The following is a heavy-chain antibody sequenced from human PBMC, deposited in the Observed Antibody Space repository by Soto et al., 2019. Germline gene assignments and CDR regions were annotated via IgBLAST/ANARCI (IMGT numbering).Heavy chain of an antibody. Sequence: QLQLQESGPGLVKPSETLSLTCTVSGGSISSNSYYWAWIRQPPGKGLEWIGNIYYSGTTYYNPSLKSRVPISVHTSKNQFSLKLSSVTAADTAVYYCARHKGGYYSGVDVWGQGTTVTVSS. D-gene: IGHD3-16*01. CDR3: ARHKGGYYSGVDV. V-gene: IGHV4-39*01. CDR2: IYYSGTT. CDR1: GGSISSNSYY. J-gene: IGHJ6*02.